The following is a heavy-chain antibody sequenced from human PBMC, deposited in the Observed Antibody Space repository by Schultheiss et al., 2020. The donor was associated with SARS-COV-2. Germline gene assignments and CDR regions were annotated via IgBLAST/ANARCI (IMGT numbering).Heavy chain of an antibody. V-gene: IGHV4-30-4*01. CDR1: GGSISSGDYY. J-gene: IGHJ4*02. D-gene: IGHD3-10*01. Sequence: SQTLSLTCTVSGGSISSGDYYWSWIRQPPGKGLEWIGYIYYSGSTYYNPSLKSRVTISVDTSKNQFSLKLSSVTAADTAVYYCARGDKYYYGSGSYSDYWGQGTLVTVSS. CDR2: IYYSGST. CDR3: ARGDKYYYGSGSYSDY.